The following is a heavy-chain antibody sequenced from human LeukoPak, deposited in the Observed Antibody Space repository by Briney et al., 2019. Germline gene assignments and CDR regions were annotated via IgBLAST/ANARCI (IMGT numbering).Heavy chain of an antibody. CDR1: GGSISSSSYY. Sequence: SETLSLTCTVSGGSISSSSYYWGWIRQPPGKGLEWIGSIYYSGSTYYNPSLKSRVTISVDTSKNQFSLKLSSVTAADTAVYYCARRDGGDVVVPAAFFDYWGQGTLVTVSS. D-gene: IGHD2-2*01. CDR2: IYYSGST. CDR3: ARRDGGDVVVPAAFFDY. V-gene: IGHV4-39*01. J-gene: IGHJ4*02.